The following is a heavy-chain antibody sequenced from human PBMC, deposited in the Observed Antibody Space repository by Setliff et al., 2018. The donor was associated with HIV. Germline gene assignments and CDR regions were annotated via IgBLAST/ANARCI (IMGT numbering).Heavy chain of an antibody. J-gene: IGHJ4*02. CDR3: ASHDYYDSSVYYYRFDY. D-gene: IGHD3-22*01. V-gene: IGHV5-10-1*01. CDR2: IDPSDSYT. Sequence: GESLKISCKGSGYNFRSSWIGWVRQMPGKGLEWMGRIDPSDSYTNYNPSFQGHVTISADKSISTAYLQWSSLKASDTAMYYCASHDYYDSSVYYYRFDYWGQGTLVTVSS. CDR1: GYNFRSSW.